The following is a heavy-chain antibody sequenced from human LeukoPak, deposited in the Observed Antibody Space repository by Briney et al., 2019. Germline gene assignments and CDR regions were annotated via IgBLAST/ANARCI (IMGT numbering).Heavy chain of an antibody. V-gene: IGHV4-39*01. CDR1: GGSISSSSYY. D-gene: IGHD6-25*01. J-gene: IGHJ4*02. CDR2: IYYSGST. Sequence: PSETLSLTCTVSGGSISSSSYYWGWIRQPPGKGLEWIGSIYYSGSTYYNPSLKSRVTISVDTSKNQFSLKLSSVTAADTAVYYCATPGIAALLGQYYFDYWGQGTLVTVSS. CDR3: ATPGIAALLGQYYFDY.